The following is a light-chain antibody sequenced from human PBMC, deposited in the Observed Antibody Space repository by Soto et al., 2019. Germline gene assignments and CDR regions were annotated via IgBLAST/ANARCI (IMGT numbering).Light chain of an antibody. J-gene: IGKJ5*01. V-gene: IGKV3-20*01. CDR3: QLYGISPH. Sequence: EIVLTQSPATLSLSPGEIATLSRRASQTLRRIYIAWYQQKPGQAPRVLIYGASKRATGIPDRFSGSGSGTDFTLTISSLEPEDFAVYYCQLYGISPHFGQGTRLEIK. CDR2: GAS. CDR1: QTLRRIY.